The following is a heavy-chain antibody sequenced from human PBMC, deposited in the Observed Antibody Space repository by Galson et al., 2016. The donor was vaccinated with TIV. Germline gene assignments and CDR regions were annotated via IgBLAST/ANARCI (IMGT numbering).Heavy chain of an antibody. D-gene: IGHD6-6*01. V-gene: IGHV4-39*01. CDR1: GDSVGRAGYR. Sequence: SETLSLTCTVSGDSVGRAGYRWGWIRQPPGKGLEWIGSVVHSGSSDSSESHKTRVTISVDTSRNAFSLQLNSVTAADSALYFCARWYGSSFDKWGQGIRVTVSS. CDR3: ARWYGSSFDK. J-gene: IGHJ5*02. CDR2: VVHSGSS.